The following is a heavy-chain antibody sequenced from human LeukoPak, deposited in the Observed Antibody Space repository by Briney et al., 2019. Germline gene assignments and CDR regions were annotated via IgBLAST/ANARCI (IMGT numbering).Heavy chain of an antibody. J-gene: IGHJ4*02. CDR1: GNSISSFF. Sequence: TASETLSLTCTVSGNSISSFFWSWIRQPPGKGLEWIGSMHYSGDSKYNPSLRSRASLSIDTSTQQFSLRLRSVTAADTAAYYCARDLELERNRWNYFESWGQGALVTVSP. V-gene: IGHV4-59*01. CDR2: MHYSGDS. CDR3: ARDLELERNRWNYFES. D-gene: IGHD1-1*01.